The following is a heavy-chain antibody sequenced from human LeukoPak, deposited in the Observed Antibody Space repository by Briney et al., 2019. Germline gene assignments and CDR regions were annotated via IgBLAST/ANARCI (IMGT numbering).Heavy chain of an antibody. CDR2: FDPEDGET. J-gene: IGHJ4*02. Sequence: ASVKVSCKVSGYTLTELSMHWVRQAPGKGLEWMGGFDPEDGETIYAQKFQGRVTMTEDTSTDTAHMELSSLRSEDTAVHYCATETYYYDSSGYFTTFDYWGQGTLVTVSS. CDR3: ATETYYYDSSGYFTTFDY. CDR1: GYTLTELS. V-gene: IGHV1-24*01. D-gene: IGHD3-22*01.